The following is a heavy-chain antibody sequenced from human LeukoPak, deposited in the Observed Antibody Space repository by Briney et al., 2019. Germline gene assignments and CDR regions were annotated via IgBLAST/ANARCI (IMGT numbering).Heavy chain of an antibody. Sequence: PSETLSLTCTVSGGSISSSSYYWDWIRQPPGKGLEWIGNDYYRGSTYYNPSLKSRVTISVDTSKNQFSLKLSSVTAADTAVYYCARKYCSSTSCYNENDAFDIWGQGTMVTVSS. D-gene: IGHD2-2*02. CDR1: GGSISSSSYY. CDR3: ARKYCSSTSCYNENDAFDI. CDR2: DYYRGST. V-gene: IGHV4-39*07. J-gene: IGHJ3*02.